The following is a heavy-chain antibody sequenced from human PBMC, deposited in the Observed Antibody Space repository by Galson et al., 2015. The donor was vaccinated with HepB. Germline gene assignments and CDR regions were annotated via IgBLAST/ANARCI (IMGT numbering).Heavy chain of an antibody. CDR2: ISGSGGST. D-gene: IGHD2/OR15-2a*01. CDR3: AKSGYFLYYYDMDV. J-gene: IGHJ6*03. Sequence: SLRLSCAASGFTFSSYAMSWVRQAPGKGLEWVSAISGSGGSTYYADSVKGRFTISRDNSKNTLYLQMNSLRAEDTAVYYCAKSGYFLYYYDMDVWGKGTTVTVSS. V-gene: IGHV3-23*01. CDR1: GFTFSSYA.